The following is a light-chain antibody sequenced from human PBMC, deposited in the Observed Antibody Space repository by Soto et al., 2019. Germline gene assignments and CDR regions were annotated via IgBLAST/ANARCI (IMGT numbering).Light chain of an antibody. CDR3: QQYNNWPTVT. CDR1: QRVSSN. CDR2: GAS. V-gene: IGKV3-15*01. Sequence: EIVITQSPATLSVSPGERVTLSCRATQRVSSNLAWYQQRPGQAHRLLIYGASTRATGIPARFSGSGSGTEFTLTISSLQSEDFAVYYCQQYNNWPTVTFGQGTKVDIK. J-gene: IGKJ1*01.